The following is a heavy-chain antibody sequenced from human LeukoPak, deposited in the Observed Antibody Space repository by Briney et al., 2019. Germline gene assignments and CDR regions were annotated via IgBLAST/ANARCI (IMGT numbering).Heavy chain of an antibody. J-gene: IGHJ4*02. CDR1: GFTFSSYA. CDR2: IGAGGTFT. D-gene: IGHD3-22*01. CDR3: TNDASYARENDNSGFFID. V-gene: IGHV3-23*01. Sequence: GGSLRLSCTASGFTFSSYAMNWVRQAPGTGLEWVSGIGAGGTFTYYADSVKGRFTIFRDNSRNTLYLQMNSLRADDTAVYYCTNDASYARENDNSGFFIDWGQGTLVTVSS.